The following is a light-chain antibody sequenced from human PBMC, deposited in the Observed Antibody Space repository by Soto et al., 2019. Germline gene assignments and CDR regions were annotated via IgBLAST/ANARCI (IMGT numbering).Light chain of an antibody. J-gene: IGLJ3*02. V-gene: IGLV1-44*01. CDR3: ATWDGSLNAWV. CDR1: SSIIGTNS. Sequence: QSVLTQPPSASATPGQTVTISCSGSSSIIGTNSVNWYQQLPGTAPKLLIFSTNQRPSGVPDQFSGSRSGTSASLAINGLQSDDEADYYCATWDGSLNAWVFGGGTKVPVL. CDR2: STN.